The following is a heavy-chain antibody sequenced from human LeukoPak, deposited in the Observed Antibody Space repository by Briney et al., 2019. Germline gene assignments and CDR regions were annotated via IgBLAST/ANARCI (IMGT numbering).Heavy chain of an antibody. J-gene: IGHJ4*02. CDR3: ARAPEYSSSSGNFDY. CDR1: GYTFIGYY. Sequence: ASVKVSCKASGYTFIGYYMHWVRQAPGQGFEWMGWINPDSGDTNYAQKFQGRVTMTRDTSISTAYMELSRLRSDDTAVYYCARAPEYSSSSGNFDYWGQGTLVTVSS. V-gene: IGHV1-2*02. CDR2: INPDSGDT. D-gene: IGHD6-6*01.